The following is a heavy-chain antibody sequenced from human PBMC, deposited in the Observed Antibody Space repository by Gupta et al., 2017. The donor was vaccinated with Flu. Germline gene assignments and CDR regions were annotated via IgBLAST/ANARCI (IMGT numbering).Heavy chain of an antibody. J-gene: IGHJ6*02. V-gene: IGHV4-31*03. CDR1: GGSISSGNYY. CDR2: IYYSGNT. Sequence: QVQLQESGPGLVKPSQTLSLTCTVSGGSISSGNYYWSWVRQHPEKGLEWMGHIYYSGNTYNNPSLKSRVTISVDTSNNQFSLKLRSVTAADTAVYYCARGPGYIYGPFVGRPVDVWGQGTTVTVSS. D-gene: IGHD5-18*01. CDR3: ARGPGYIYGPFVGRPVDV.